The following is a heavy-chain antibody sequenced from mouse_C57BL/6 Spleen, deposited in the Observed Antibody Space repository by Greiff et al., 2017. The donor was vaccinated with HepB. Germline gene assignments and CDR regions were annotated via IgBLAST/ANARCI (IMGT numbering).Heavy chain of an antibody. CDR1: GYAFSSSW. Sequence: QVQLQQSGPELVKPGASVKISCKASGYAFSSSWMNWVKQRPGKGLEWIGRIYPGDGDTNYNGKFKGKATLTADKSSSTAYMQLSSLTSEDSAVYFCARSTMVTTGYYWGQGTTLTVSS. D-gene: IGHD2-2*01. J-gene: IGHJ2*01. CDR2: IYPGDGDT. V-gene: IGHV1-82*01. CDR3: ARSTMVTTGYY.